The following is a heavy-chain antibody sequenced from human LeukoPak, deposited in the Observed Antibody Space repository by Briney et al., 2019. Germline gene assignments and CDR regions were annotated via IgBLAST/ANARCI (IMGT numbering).Heavy chain of an antibody. Sequence: GGSLRLSCAASGFTFSSYYMSWVGQAAGKGLEWVANIKQDGSEKYYMDSVKGRFTITRDNAKNSLYLQMNSLRAEDTAVYYCARGVGTAAAVDYWGQATLVTVSS. V-gene: IGHV3-7*01. J-gene: IGHJ4*02. CDR2: IKQDGSEK. D-gene: IGHD2-2*01. CDR3: ARGVGTAAAVDY. CDR1: GFTFSSYY.